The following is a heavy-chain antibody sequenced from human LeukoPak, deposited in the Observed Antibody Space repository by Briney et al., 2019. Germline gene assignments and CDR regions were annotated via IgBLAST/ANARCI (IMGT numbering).Heavy chain of an antibody. Sequence: PSETLSLTCTVSGGSISSYYWSWIRQPPGKGLEWIGYIYYSGSTNYNPSLKSRVTMSVDTSKNQFSLKLSSVTAADTAVYYCARDHATVPNWFDPWGQGTLVTVSS. D-gene: IGHD4-11*01. CDR1: GGSISSYY. CDR3: ARDHATVPNWFDP. J-gene: IGHJ5*02. CDR2: IYYSGST. V-gene: IGHV4-59*12.